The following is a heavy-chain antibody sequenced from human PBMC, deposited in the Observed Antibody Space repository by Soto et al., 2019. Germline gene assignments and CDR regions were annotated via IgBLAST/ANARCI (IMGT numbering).Heavy chain of an antibody. CDR2: IYYSGST. CDR1: GGSISSYY. V-gene: IGHV4-59*01. D-gene: IGHD3-3*01. J-gene: IGHJ6*02. CDR3: ARDSSGLYYDFWSGYPYYGMDV. Sequence: SETLSLTCTVSGGSISSYYWSWIRQPPGKGLEWIGYIYYSGSTNYNPSLKSRVTISVDTSKNQFSLKLSSVTAADTAVYYCARDSSGLYYDFWSGYPYYGMDVWGQGTTVTSP.